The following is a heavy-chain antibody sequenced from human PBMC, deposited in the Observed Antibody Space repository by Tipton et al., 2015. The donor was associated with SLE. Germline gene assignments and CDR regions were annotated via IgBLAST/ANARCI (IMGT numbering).Heavy chain of an antibody. D-gene: IGHD2-2*01. J-gene: IGHJ3*02. V-gene: IGHV5-10-1*01. Sequence: VQLVQSGPEVKKPGASVKVSCKASGYTFTSYWISWVRQMPGKGLEWMGSIDPSDSYTNYSPSFQGHVTISADKSISTAYLQWSSLKASDTAMYYCARLGSSTSQGAFDIWGQGTMVTVSS. CDR1: GYTFTSYW. CDR2: IDPSDSYT. CDR3: ARLGSSTSQGAFDI.